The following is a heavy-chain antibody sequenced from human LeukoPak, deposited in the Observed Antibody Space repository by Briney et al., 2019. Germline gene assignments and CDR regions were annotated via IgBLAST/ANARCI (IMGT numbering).Heavy chain of an antibody. J-gene: IGHJ4*02. V-gene: IGHV3-53*01. Sequence: GGSLRLSCAASGFTVSSNYMSWVLQGPGKGLQCVSVISNDGDTYYADSVKGRFTITRDTSKNTVSLQMNSLRAEDTAVYYCAGDKTTGGWYEFDYWGQGTLVTVSS. CDR3: AGDKTTGGWYEFDY. CDR2: ISNDGDT. D-gene: IGHD6-19*01. CDR1: GFTVSSNY.